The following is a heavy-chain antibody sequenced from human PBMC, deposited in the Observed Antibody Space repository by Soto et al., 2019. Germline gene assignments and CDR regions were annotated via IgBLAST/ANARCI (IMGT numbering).Heavy chain of an antibody. Sequence: SETLSLTCTVSGGSISSYYWSWIRQPPGKGLEWIGYIYYSGSTNYNPSLKSRVTISVDTSKNQFSLKLSSVTAADTAVYYCARDQSYLEYSSSSEPMYYYGMDVWGQGTTVTVSS. CDR1: GGSISSYY. CDR2: IYYSGST. J-gene: IGHJ6*02. V-gene: IGHV4-59*01. CDR3: ARDQSYLEYSSSSEPMYYYGMDV. D-gene: IGHD6-6*01.